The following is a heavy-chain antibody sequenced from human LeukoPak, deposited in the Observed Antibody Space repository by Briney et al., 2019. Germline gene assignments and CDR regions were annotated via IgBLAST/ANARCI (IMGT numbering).Heavy chain of an antibody. CDR2: IKNKADGGTT. V-gene: IGHV3-15*01. Sequence: GGSLRLSCAASGLTFSNAWMTWVRQAPGKGPEWVGHIKNKADGGTTDYAAPVKGRFTISRDDSKNTVYLQMNSLRAEDTAVYYCARDPGIYGGGRIAINWFDPWGQGTLVTVSS. J-gene: IGHJ5*02. CDR1: GLTFSNAW. D-gene: IGHD2-15*01. CDR3: ARDPGIYGGGRIAINWFDP.